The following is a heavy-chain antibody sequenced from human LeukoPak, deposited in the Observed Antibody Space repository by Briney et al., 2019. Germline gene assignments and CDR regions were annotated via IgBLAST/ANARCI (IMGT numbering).Heavy chain of an antibody. D-gene: IGHD2-2*01. CDR3: AHGSLYQLDY. V-gene: IGHV3-23*01. CDR1: GFSISSDG. J-gene: IGHJ4*02. Sequence: PGGSLRLSCAASGFSISSDGMSWVRQAPGKGLEWVSGILGGAGSTYYADSVKGRFTISRDNSKNTLYLQMNSLRAEDTAVYYCAHGSLYQLDYWGQGTLVTVSS. CDR2: ILGGAGST.